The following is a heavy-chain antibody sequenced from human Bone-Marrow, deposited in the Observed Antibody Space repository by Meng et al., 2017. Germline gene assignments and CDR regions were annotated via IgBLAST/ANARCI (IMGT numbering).Heavy chain of an antibody. J-gene: IGHJ6*02. CDR1: GFTFSSYG. V-gene: IGHV3-33*01. CDR2: IWYDGSNK. Sequence: GGSLRLSCAASGFTFSSYGMHWVRQAPGKGLEWVAVIWYDGSNKYYADSVKGRFTISRDNSKNTLYLQMNSLRAEDTAVYYCARAGYSYGYAYYYYGMDVWGQGTTVTVSS. D-gene: IGHD5-18*01. CDR3: ARAGYSYGYAYYYYGMDV.